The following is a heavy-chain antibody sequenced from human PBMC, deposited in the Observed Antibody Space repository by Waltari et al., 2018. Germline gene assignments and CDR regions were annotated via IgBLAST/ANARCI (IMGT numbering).Heavy chain of an antibody. J-gene: IGHJ5*02. CDR2: IDYSGST. CDR3: ARHWKRSGYRFDP. CDR1: GGSISSGGYY. Sequence: QLRLQESGPGLVKPSETLSLTCTVSGGSISSGGYYWGWIRQSPGKGLEWIGSIDYSGSTYYNPTLESRVTISGDTAKNEFSLKLSSVTAADTAVYYCARHWKRSGYRFDPWGQGTLVTVSS. V-gene: IGHV4-39*01. D-gene: IGHD5-12*01.